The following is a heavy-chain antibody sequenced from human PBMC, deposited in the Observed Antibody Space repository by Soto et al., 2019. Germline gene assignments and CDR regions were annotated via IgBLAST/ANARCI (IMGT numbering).Heavy chain of an antibody. Sequence: SENLSLTCAVYGWSVNGYYWNGVRQPPGKGLEWIGEINHTGGTHYNPSLKSRVTMSVDTSKNQFSLKLSCVTAADTAIYYCATRITVFGLLIPPFDPWGQGTQVT. CDR2: INHTGGT. V-gene: IGHV4-34*01. D-gene: IGHD3-3*01. CDR1: GWSVNGYY. J-gene: IGHJ5*02. CDR3: ATRITVFGLLIPPFDP.